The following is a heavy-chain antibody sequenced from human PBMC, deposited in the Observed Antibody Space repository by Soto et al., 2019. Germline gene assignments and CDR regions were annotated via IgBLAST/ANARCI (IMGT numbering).Heavy chain of an antibody. V-gene: IGHV3-48*01. Sequence: GGSLRLSYAASGFTFSSYSMNWVRQAPGKGLEWVSYISSSSSTIYYADSVKGRFTISRDNAKNSLYLQMNSLRAEDTSVYYCARDLGRSDFWSGYFPPVYWGQGTLVTVSS. CDR3: ARDLGRSDFWSGYFPPVY. D-gene: IGHD3-3*01. CDR2: ISSSSSTI. J-gene: IGHJ4*02. CDR1: GFTFSSYS.